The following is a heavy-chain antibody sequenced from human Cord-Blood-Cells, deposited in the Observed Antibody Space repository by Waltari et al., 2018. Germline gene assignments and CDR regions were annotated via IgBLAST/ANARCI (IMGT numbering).Heavy chain of an antibody. CDR3: ARARDYDSSGFDY. D-gene: IGHD3-22*01. J-gene: IGHJ4*02. Sequence: QVQLVQSGAEVKKPGASVKVSCKASGYTFTGYYMHWVRQAPGQGLEWMGWINPNSGGTNYAQKFQGWVTMTRDTSISTAYMELSRLGSDETAVYYCARARDYDSSGFDYWGQGTLVTVSS. V-gene: IGHV1-2*04. CDR2: INPNSGGT. CDR1: GYTFTGYY.